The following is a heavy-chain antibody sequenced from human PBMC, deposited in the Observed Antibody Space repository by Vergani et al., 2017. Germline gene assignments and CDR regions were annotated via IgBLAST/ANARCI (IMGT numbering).Heavy chain of an antibody. V-gene: IGHV3-9*01. CDR2: ISRNSDYV. CDR3: VKGKITISAGHFDS. CDR1: GFTFEDYA. D-gene: IGHD6-13*01. J-gene: IGHJ4*02. Sequence: EVQLVESGGGLIQPGRSLTLSCVASGFTFEDYAMHWVRQSPGRGLEWIAGISRNSDYVGYADSVKGRFSISRDNAKNSLSLQMDSLRDEDTAFYYCVKGKITISAGHFDSWGQGTLVTVS.